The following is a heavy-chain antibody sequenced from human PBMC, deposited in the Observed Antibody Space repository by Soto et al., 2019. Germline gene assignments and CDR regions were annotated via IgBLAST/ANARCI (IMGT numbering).Heavy chain of an antibody. V-gene: IGHV1-8*01. CDR3: ARITFGGVIVLAYYFDY. J-gene: IGHJ4*02. D-gene: IGHD3-16*02. Sequence: GASVKVSCKASGYTFTSYDVNWVRQATGQGLEWMGWMNPNSGNTGYAQKFQGRVTMTRNTSISTAYMQLSSLRSEHTAVYYCARITFGGVIVLAYYFDYWGQGPLVTSPQ. CDR2: MNPNSGNT. CDR1: GYTFTSYD.